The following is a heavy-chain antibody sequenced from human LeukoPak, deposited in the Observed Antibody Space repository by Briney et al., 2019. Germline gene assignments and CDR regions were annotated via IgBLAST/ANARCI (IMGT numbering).Heavy chain of an antibody. CDR2: IYYSGGT. CDR3: GGTIYNPSLKRRVTISVDTSKNQFSLKLRSVTAADTAVYYCARGIYRITSGDPDAFDI. J-gene: IGHJ3*02. CDR1: GRFISSYY. Sequence: SQTLSLTCIVSGRFISSYYWSWIRQPPGKGLEWVGYIYYSGGTNYNPSLKGRVTISVDTSQNQFSLSLSPGAATDPAGYYCGGTIYNPSLKRRVTISVDTSKNQFSLKLRSVTAADTAVYYCARGIYRITSGDPDAFDIWGEGTMVTVPS. D-gene: IGHD3-10*01. V-gene: IGHV4-59*12.